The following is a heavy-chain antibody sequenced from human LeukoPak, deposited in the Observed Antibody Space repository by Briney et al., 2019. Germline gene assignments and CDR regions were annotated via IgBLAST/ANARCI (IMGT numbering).Heavy chain of an antibody. CDR1: GFTFSSYS. V-gene: IGHV3-23*01. CDR2: IGGTGDDT. CDR3: AKDGVSYNRRWDWFDP. Sequence: GGSLRLSCAASGFTFSSYSMNWVRQAPGKGLEWVSSIGGTGDDTFYADSVKGRFTISRDNSKNTLYLQLNSLRDEDTAVYYCAKDGVSYNRRWDWFDPWGQGTLLTVSS. D-gene: IGHD3-10*01. J-gene: IGHJ5*02.